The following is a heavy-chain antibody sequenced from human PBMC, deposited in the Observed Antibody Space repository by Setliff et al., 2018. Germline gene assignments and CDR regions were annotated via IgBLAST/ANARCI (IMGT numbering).Heavy chain of an antibody. J-gene: IGHJ4*02. D-gene: IGHD3-9*01. CDR2: INPNSGGT. V-gene: IGHV1-2*02. Sequence: GASVKVSCKASGYTFTGYFMHWVRQVPGQGLEWMGWINPNSGGTKYAQKFQARVTMTRDTSISTVYMELSSLRSDDTAVYYCARGLYDWFGCMDFWGLGTLVTAPQ. CDR3: ARGLYDWFGCMDF. CDR1: GYTFTGYF.